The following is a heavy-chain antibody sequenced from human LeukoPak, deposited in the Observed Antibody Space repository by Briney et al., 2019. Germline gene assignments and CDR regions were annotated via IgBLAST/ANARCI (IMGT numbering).Heavy chain of an antibody. V-gene: IGHV1-8*02. Sequence: ASVKVSCKASGYTFTGYYMHWVRQAPGQGLEWMGWINPNSGNTGYAQKFQGRVTMTRNTSISTAYMELSSLRPEDTAVYYCAGMTTVTTNWFDPWGQGTLVTVSS. CDR3: AGMTTVTTNWFDP. CDR1: GYTFTGYY. D-gene: IGHD4-17*01. J-gene: IGHJ5*02. CDR2: INPNSGNT.